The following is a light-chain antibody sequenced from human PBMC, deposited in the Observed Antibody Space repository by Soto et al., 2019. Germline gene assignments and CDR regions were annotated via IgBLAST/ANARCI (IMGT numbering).Light chain of an antibody. CDR2: DAS. CDR1: QGVSTY. V-gene: IGKV3-11*01. Sequence: EIVVTQSPATLSLSPGDTATLSCRTSQGVSTYLAWYQQKPGQAPSLIIYDASERATGIPARFSGRGSGTYFTITISSLEPDDFAVYFCQQRSNRPPLTFGGGTKIEIK. J-gene: IGKJ4*01. CDR3: QQRSNRPPLT.